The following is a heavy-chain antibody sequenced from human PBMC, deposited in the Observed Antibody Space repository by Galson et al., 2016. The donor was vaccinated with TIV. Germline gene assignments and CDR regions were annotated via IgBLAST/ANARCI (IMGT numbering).Heavy chain of an antibody. D-gene: IGHD4-17*01. CDR2: ISYDGSDQ. Sequence: SLRLSCAASGFTFSDYGMHWVRQAPGKGLEWVAVISYDGSDQYYAGPVKGRFTTTRDNSKNTLYLQMNSLRSDDTAMYYCAKDPRLYGDYFLHYFDYWGQGTLVTVSS. J-gene: IGHJ4*02. CDR1: GFTFSDYG. V-gene: IGHV3-30*18. CDR3: AKDPRLYGDYFLHYFDY.